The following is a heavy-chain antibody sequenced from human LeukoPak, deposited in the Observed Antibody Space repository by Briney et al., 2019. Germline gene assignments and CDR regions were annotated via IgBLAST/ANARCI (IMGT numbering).Heavy chain of an antibody. J-gene: IGHJ4*02. CDR1: GGSISSYY. CDR3: ARLSGSYWAFDY. CDR2: IYYSGST. V-gene: IGHV4-59*01. D-gene: IGHD1-26*01. Sequence: SETLSLTCTVSGGSISSYYWSWIRQPPGKGLEWIGYIYYSGSTNYNPSPKSRVTISVDTSKNQFSLKLSSVTAADTAVYYCARLSGSYWAFDYWGQGTLVTVSS.